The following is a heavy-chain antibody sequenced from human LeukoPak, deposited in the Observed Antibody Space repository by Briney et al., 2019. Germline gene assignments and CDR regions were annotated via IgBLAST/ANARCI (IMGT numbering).Heavy chain of an antibody. D-gene: IGHD3-22*01. CDR1: GGTFISYA. J-gene: IGHJ4*02. CDR2: IIPIFGTA. V-gene: IGHV1-69*13. CDR3: ARDRADYDSSGYNFDY. Sequence: SVKVSCKASGGTFISYAISWVRQAPGQGLEWMGGIIPIFGTANYAQKFQGRVTITADESTSTAYMELSSLRSEDTAVYYCARDRADYDSSGYNFDYWGQGTLVTVSS.